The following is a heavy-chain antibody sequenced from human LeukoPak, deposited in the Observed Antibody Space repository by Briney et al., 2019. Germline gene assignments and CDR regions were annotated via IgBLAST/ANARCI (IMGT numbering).Heavy chain of an antibody. V-gene: IGHV4-61*02. D-gene: IGHD2-15*01. J-gene: IGHJ3*02. CDR1: GGSISSGSYY. Sequence: SETLSLTCTVSGGSISSGSYYWSWIRQPAGKGLEWIGRIYTSGSTNYNPSLKSRVTISVDTSKNQFSLKLRSVTAADTAVYFCARWGYCSGGTCLDAFDIWGQGTIITVSS. CDR2: IYTSGST. CDR3: ARWGYCSGGTCLDAFDI.